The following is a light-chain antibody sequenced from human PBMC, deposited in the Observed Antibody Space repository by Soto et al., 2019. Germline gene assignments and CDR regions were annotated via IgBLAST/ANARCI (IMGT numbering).Light chain of an antibody. CDR1: QSISNY. Sequence: EIVMTQSPATLSLSPGETATLSCRASQSISNYLVWYQQKPGQAPRLLIYDASNRATGIPARFSGSGSGTDFTLTISSLEPEDFADYYCQQRNNWPRSTFGQGTRLEIK. V-gene: IGKV3-11*01. CDR2: DAS. CDR3: QQRNNWPRST. J-gene: IGKJ5*01.